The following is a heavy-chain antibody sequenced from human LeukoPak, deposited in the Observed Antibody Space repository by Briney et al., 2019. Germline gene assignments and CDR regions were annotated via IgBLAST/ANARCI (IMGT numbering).Heavy chain of an antibody. D-gene: IGHD4-17*01. J-gene: IGHJ3*02. Sequence: PSETLSLTCTVSGGSISSHYWSWIRQPPGKGLEWIGYISSIGSTNYNPSLKSRVTISVDTSKNQFSLKLTSVTAADTAVYFCARDPTTGTKGLDIWGQGTMVTVPS. CDR1: GGSISSHY. V-gene: IGHV4-59*11. CDR3: ARDPTTGTKGLDI. CDR2: ISSIGST.